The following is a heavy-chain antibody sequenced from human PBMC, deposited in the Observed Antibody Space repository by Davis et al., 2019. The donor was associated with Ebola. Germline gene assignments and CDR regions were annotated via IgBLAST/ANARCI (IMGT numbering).Heavy chain of an antibody. V-gene: IGHV4-4*02. D-gene: IGHD6-13*01. CDR1: GGSISNSNW. J-gene: IGHJ4*02. CDR3: ARDYGGHSSSSYYFDY. Sequence: MPGGSLRLSCAVSGGSISNSNWWSWVRQPPGKGLEWIGEVHQSGRTNYNPSLKSRVTISVDNSKKQFSLNLSSATAADTAVYYCARDYGGHSSSSYYFDYWGQGILVTVSS. CDR2: VHQSGRT.